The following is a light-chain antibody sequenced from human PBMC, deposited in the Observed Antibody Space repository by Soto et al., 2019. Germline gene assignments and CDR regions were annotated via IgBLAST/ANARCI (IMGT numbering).Light chain of an antibody. V-gene: IGKV1-5*03. CDR2: KAS. J-gene: IGKJ1*01. Sequence: DIQMTQSPSTLSGSVGDRVTITCRASQSISSWLAWYQQKPGKAPKLLIYKASTLESGVPSNFSGSGSGTEFTLSISSLQPEDFATYYCQQDNSYPWTFGQGTKVDIK. CDR1: QSISSW. CDR3: QQDNSYPWT.